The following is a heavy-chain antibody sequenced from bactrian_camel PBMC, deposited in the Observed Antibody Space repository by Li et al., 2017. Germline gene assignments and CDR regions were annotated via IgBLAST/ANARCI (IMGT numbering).Heavy chain of an antibody. D-gene: IGHD6*01. CDR2: IRPGATTT. J-gene: IGHJ4*01. Sequence: HVQLVESGGGSVQAGGSLRLSCAASSYTDSTKCLGWFRQASGKEREGVASIRPGATTTAYASSVKGRFTISRDSARNTVYLQMNNLQPEDTATYYCAEGRGSRGEHCYSLNYWGQGTQVTVS. CDR3: AEGRGSRGEHCYSLNY. CDR1: SYTDSTKC. V-gene: IGHV3S54*01.